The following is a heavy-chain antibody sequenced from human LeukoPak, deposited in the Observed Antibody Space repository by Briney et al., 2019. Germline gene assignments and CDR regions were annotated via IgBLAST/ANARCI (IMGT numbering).Heavy chain of an antibody. Sequence: SETLSLTCTVSGGSINDYYWNWLRQPPGKGLEWIGFIYYRGTTNNNPSLKSRVTTSIDTSKKQFSLNLSSVTAADTAIYYCAGVFSGRRPFELWGQGILVSVSS. CDR3: AGVFSGRRPFEL. V-gene: IGHV4-59*03. J-gene: IGHJ4*02. D-gene: IGHD3-10*01. CDR1: GGSINDYY. CDR2: IYYRGTT.